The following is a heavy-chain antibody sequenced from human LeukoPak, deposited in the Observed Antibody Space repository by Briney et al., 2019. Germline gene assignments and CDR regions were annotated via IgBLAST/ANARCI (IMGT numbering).Heavy chain of an antibody. V-gene: IGHV1-3*01. D-gene: IGHD2-2*01. CDR2: INVGNGNT. CDR1: GYTFTSYA. CDR3: ARGDCGSNDCYYIDY. J-gene: IGHJ4*02. Sequence: ASVKVSCKASGYTFTSYAMHWVRQAPGQRLEWMGWINVGNGNTKYSQKFQGRVTITRDTSASTAYMELSSLRSEDTAVYYCARGDCGSNDCYYIDYWGQGTLVTVSS.